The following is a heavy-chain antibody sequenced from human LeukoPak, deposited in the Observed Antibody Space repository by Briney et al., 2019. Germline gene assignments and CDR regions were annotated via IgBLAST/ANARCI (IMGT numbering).Heavy chain of an antibody. CDR3: ARLGIGVSSGWPVVYRWFDP. D-gene: IGHD6-19*01. V-gene: IGHV5-51*01. CDR1: GYSFTSYW. Sequence: GESLKISCKGSGYSFTSYWIGWVRQMPGKGLEWMGIIYPGDSDTRYSPSFQGQVTISADKSISTAYLQWSSLKASDTAMYYCARLGIGVSSGWPVVYRWFDPWGQGTLVTVSS. CDR2: IYPGDSDT. J-gene: IGHJ5*02.